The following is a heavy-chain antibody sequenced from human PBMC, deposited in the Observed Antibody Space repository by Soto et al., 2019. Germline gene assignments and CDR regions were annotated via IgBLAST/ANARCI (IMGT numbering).Heavy chain of an antibody. J-gene: IGHJ6*02. V-gene: IGHV4-39*01. CDR1: WRSITSSSYY. D-gene: IGHD5-18*01. Sequence: PSETLSLTCTVPWRSITSSSYYWVGIRQPPGKGLEWIGSIYYSGSTYYNPSLKSRVTISVDTSKNQFSLKLSSVTAADTAVYYCACIFSGGYGYGFYYYGMDVWGQGTTVS. CDR3: ACIFSGGYGYGFYYYGMDV. CDR2: IYYSGST.